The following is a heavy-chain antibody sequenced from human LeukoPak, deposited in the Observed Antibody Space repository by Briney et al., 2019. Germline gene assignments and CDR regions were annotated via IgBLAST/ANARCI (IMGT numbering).Heavy chain of an antibody. Sequence: PGGSLRLSCVASGFPFSSSAMSCVRQAPGKGPQSFSTISRRAGTTYYADSVKGRFTISRDDSKSTLYLQMNSLRPEDTAVYYCAKTVGAVDPFGIWGQGKMVTVSS. CDR3: AKTVGAVDPFGI. CDR1: GFPFSSSA. J-gene: IGHJ3*02. V-gene: IGHV3-23*01. CDR2: ISRRAGTT. D-gene: IGHD1-26*01.